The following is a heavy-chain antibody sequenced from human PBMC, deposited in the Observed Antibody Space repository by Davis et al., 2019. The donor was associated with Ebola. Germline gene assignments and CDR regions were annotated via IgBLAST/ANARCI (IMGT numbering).Heavy chain of an antibody. CDR1: GGSISSYY. CDR2: IYYSGST. V-gene: IGHV4-59*01. CDR3: ARGGSYKYYYYYYGMDV. Sequence: SETLSLTCTVSGGSISSYYWSWIRQPPGKGLEWIGYIYYSGSTNYNPSLKSRVTISVDTSKNQFSLKLSSVTAADTAVYYCARGGSYKYYYYYYGMDVWGQGTTFTVSS. J-gene: IGHJ6*02. D-gene: IGHD1-26*01.